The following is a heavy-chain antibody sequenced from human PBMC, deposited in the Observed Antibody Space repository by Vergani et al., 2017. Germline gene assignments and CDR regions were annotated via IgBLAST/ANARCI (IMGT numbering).Heavy chain of an antibody. V-gene: IGHV4-39*07. CDR2: IYYSGST. D-gene: IGHD4-23*01. CDR3: ARGPGENYAGWFDY. Sequence: QLQLQESGPGLVKPSETLSLTCTVSGGPISSSSHYWGWIRQPPGKGLEWIGSIYYSGSTYYNPSLKSRVTISVETSKNQFSLKLSSVTAADTAVYSWARGPGENYAGWFDYWGQGTLVTVSS. J-gene: IGHJ4*02. CDR1: GGPISSSSHY.